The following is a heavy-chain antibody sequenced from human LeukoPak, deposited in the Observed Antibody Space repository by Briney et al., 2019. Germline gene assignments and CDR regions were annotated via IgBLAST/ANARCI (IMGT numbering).Heavy chain of an antibody. V-gene: IGHV3-23*01. J-gene: IGHJ4*02. CDR1: GFTFSSYA. Sequence: GGSLRLSCAASGFTFSSYAMSWVRQAPGKGLEWVSAISGSGGSTYYADSVKGRFTISRDNSKNALYLQMNSLRAEDTAVYYCARAIAVAGTGKFDYWGQGTLVTVSS. CDR2: ISGSGGST. D-gene: IGHD6-19*01. CDR3: ARAIAVAGTGKFDY.